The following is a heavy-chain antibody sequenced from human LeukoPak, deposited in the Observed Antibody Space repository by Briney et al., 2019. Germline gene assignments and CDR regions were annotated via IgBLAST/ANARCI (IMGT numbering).Heavy chain of an antibody. Sequence: SLSLTCTVSGGSISSSSYYWGWIRQPPGKGLEWIGSIYYSGSTYYNPSLTSRVTISVDTSKNQFSLKLSSVTAADTAVYYCARHLQRGFHFDYWGQGTLVTVSS. CDR2: IYYSGST. D-gene: IGHD3-22*01. J-gene: IGHJ4*02. CDR1: GGSISSSSYY. V-gene: IGHV4-39*01. CDR3: ARHLQRGFHFDY.